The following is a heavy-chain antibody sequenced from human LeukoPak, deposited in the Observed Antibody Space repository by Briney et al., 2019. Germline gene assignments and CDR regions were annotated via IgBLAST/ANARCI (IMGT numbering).Heavy chain of an antibody. CDR1: GGTFCSYA. J-gene: IGHJ4*02. D-gene: IGHD3-22*01. V-gene: IGHV1-69*13. Sequence: ASVKVSCKASGGTFCSYAISWVRQAPGQGLEWMGGIIPIFGTANYAQKFQGRVTITADESTSTAYMELSSLRSEDTAVYYCARSSRYYDSSGLQAYHFDYWGQGTLVTVSS. CDR3: ARSSRYYDSSGLQAYHFDY. CDR2: IIPIFGTA.